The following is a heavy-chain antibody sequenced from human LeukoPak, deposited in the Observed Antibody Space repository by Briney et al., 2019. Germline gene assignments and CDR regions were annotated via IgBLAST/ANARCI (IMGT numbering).Heavy chain of an antibody. Sequence: ASVKVSCKASGGTFSSYTISWVRQAPGQGLEWMGRILPILGIANYAQKFQGRVTITADKSTSTAYMELSSLRSEDTAVYYCARDRVNSSSWFRLPDYWGQGTLVTVSS. CDR1: GGTFSSYT. J-gene: IGHJ4*02. V-gene: IGHV1-69*04. CDR2: ILPILGIA. D-gene: IGHD6-13*01. CDR3: ARDRVNSSSWFRLPDY.